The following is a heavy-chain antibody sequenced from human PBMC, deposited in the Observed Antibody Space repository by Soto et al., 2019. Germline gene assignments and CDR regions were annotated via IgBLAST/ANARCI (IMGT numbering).Heavy chain of an antibody. Sequence: PGGSLRLSCAASGFTFSSYAMSWVRQAPGKGLEWVSAISGSGGSTYYADSVKGRFTISRDNSKNTLYLQMNSLRAEDTAVYYCSKRGDDYYGSGSYRYYYYGMDVWGQGTTVTVSS. CDR3: SKRGDDYYGSGSYRYYYYGMDV. CDR2: ISGSGGST. J-gene: IGHJ6*02. D-gene: IGHD3-10*01. V-gene: IGHV3-23*01. CDR1: GFTFSSYA.